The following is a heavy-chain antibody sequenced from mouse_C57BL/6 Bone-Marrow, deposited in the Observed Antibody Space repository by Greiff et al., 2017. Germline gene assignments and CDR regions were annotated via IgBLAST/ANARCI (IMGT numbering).Heavy chain of an antibody. V-gene: IGHV1-64*01. D-gene: IGHD1-1*01. J-gene: IGHJ4*01. CDR1: GYTFTSYW. CDR3: ARSRIYYYGSPYAMDY. Sequence: QVQLQQPGAELVKPGASVKLSCKASGYTFTSYWMHWVKQRPGQGLEWIGMIHPNSGSTNYNEKFKSKATLTVDKSSSTAYMQLRSLTSEDSAVYYCARSRIYYYGSPYAMDYWGQGTSVTVSS. CDR2: IHPNSGST.